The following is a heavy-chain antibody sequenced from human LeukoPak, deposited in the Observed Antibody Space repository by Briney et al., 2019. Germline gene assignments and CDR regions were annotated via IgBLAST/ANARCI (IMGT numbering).Heavy chain of an antibody. J-gene: IGHJ6*03. CDR1: GFTFSDYY. Sequence: GGSLRLPCAASGFTFSDYYMSWIRQAPGKGLEWVSYISSSGSTIYYADSVKGRFTISRDNAKNSLYLQMNSLRAEDTAVYYCARVIAAAGVFYYYYYMDVWGKGTTVTISS. CDR2: ISSSGSTI. V-gene: IGHV3-11*01. CDR3: ARVIAAAGVFYYYYYMDV. D-gene: IGHD6-13*01.